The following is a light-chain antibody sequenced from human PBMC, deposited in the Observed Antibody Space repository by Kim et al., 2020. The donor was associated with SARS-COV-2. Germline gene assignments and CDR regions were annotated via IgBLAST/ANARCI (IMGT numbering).Light chain of an antibody. CDR1: QSFSSSY. V-gene: IGKV3-20*01. J-gene: IGKJ2*01. CDR3: QQYGNSPYT. CDR2: ATS. Sequence: EIVLTQSPGPLSLSPGERATLSCRASQSFSSSYLGWYQQKPGQAPRLVIYATSSRATGIPDRFSGSGSGTDFTLTISRLEPEDFAVYYCQQYGNSPYTFGQGTKLEI.